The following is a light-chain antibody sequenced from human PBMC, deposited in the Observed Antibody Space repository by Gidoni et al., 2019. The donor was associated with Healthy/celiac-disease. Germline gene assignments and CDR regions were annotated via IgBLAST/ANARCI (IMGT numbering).Light chain of an antibody. V-gene: IGLV3-1*01. Sequence: SYELTQPPSVSVSPGQTASITCSGDKLGDKYACWYQQKPGQSPVLVIYQDSKRPSGSPERFSGSNAGNTATLTISGTQAMDEADYYRQAWDSSTVGFGGGTKLTVL. CDR3: QAWDSSTVG. CDR2: QDS. CDR1: KLGDKY. J-gene: IGLJ2*01.